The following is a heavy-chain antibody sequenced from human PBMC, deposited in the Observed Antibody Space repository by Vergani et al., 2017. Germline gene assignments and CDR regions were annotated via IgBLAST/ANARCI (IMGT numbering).Heavy chain of an antibody. CDR2: INPNIGGT. J-gene: IGHJ4*02. Sequence: QVQLVQSGAEVKKPGASVKVFCKASGYTFTDYFMHWVRQAPRQGLEWMGWINPNIGGTNYAQKFQGRVTMTRDTSISTAYMELSNLRSDDTAVYYCARVGTSSNRDYFDYWGQGTLVTVSS. D-gene: IGHD2-2*01. V-gene: IGHV1-2*02. CDR1: GYTFTDYF. CDR3: ARVGTSSNRDYFDY.